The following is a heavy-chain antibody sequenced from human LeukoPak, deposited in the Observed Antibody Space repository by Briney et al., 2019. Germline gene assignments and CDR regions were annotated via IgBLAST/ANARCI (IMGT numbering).Heavy chain of an antibody. J-gene: IGHJ4*02. CDR1: GYTFTGYY. CDR2: INPNSGGT. D-gene: IGHD6-13*01. CDR3: AREHSSSWDQFDY. Sequence: ASVKVSCKASGYTFTGYYMHWVRQAPGQGLEWMGWINPNSGGTNYAQKFQGWVTMTRDTSISTAYMELSRLRSDDTAVYYCAREHSSSWDQFDYWGQGTLITVSS. V-gene: IGHV1-2*04.